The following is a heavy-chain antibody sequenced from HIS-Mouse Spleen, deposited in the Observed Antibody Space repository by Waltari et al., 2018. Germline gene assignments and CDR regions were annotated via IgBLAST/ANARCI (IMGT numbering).Heavy chain of an antibody. CDR1: GGSFSGYY. CDR3: ARRKILVMYGGNDVGLSYDAFDI. D-gene: IGHD3-16*02. CDR2: INHSGRT. J-gene: IGHJ3*02. Sequence: QVQLQQWGAGLLKPSETLSLTCAVYGGSFSGYYWSWIRKPPGKGLEWIGEINHSGRTNYNPSLKSRVTISVDTSKNQFSLKLSSVTAADTAVYYCARRKILVMYGGNDVGLSYDAFDIWGQGTMVTVSS. V-gene: IGHV4-34*01.